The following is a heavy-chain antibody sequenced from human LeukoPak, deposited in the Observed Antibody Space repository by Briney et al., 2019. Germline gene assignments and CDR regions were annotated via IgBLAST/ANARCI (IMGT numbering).Heavy chain of an antibody. CDR3: ARALLRFGEPSHIDD. D-gene: IGHD3-10*01. J-gene: IGHJ4*02. Sequence: ASVKVSCKASGYTFTSYGISCVRQAPGQGLEWMGWITAYNDNTNYAQKLQGRVTMTTDTSTSTAYMELRSLRSDDTAVYYCARALLRFGEPSHIDDWGQGTLVTASS. CDR1: GYTFTSYG. V-gene: IGHV1-18*01. CDR2: ITAYNDNT.